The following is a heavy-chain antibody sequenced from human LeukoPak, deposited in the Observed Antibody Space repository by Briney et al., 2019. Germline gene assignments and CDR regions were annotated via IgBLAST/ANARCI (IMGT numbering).Heavy chain of an antibody. Sequence: PGGSLRLSCAASGLTFSSYSMNWVRQAPGEGLEWVSSISSSSSYIYYADSVKGRFTISRDNAKNSLYLQMNSLRAEDTAAYYCARDLYELDYWGQGTLVTVSS. CDR3: ARDLYELDY. D-gene: IGHD2-2*02. J-gene: IGHJ4*02. CDR1: GLTFSSYS. V-gene: IGHV3-21*01. CDR2: ISSSSSYI.